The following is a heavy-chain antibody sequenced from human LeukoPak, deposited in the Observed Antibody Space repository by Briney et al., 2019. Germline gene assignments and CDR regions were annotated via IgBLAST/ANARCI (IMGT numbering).Heavy chain of an antibody. CDR2: ISSSSSYI. CDR3: ARDSSRDYYDSHPLNYFDY. CDR1: GFTFSSYS. Sequence: GGSLRLSCAASGFTFSSYSMNWVRQAPGKGLEWVSSISSSSSYIYYADSVKGRFTISRDNAKNSLYLQMNSLRAEDTAVYYCARDSSRDYYDSHPLNYFDYWGQGTLVTVS. D-gene: IGHD3-22*01. J-gene: IGHJ4*02. V-gene: IGHV3-21*01.